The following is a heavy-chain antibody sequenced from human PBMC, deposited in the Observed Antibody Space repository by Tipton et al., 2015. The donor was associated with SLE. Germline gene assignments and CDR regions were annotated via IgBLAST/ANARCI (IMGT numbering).Heavy chain of an antibody. J-gene: IGHJ6*02. CDR3: ARHSYRGGYFTYYGMDV. V-gene: IGHV4-39*01. CDR1: GGSISSYY. Sequence: GLVKPSETLSLTCTISGGSISSYYWSWIRQPPGKGLEWIGTIYYSGTTYYNPSLKSRVTISVDTSKNQFSLKVNSVTAADTSVYYCARHSYRGGYFTYYGMDVWGQGTTVTVSS. CDR2: IYYSGTT. D-gene: IGHD1-26*01.